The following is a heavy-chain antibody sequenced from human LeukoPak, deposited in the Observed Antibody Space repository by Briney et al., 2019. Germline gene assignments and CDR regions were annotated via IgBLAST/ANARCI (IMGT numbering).Heavy chain of an antibody. D-gene: IGHD3-22*01. CDR3: ARGPRITMIVDVPPYYFDY. CDR1: GGTFISYA. J-gene: IGHJ4*02. Sequence: SVKVSCKASGGTFISYAISWVRQAPGQGLEWMGGIFPIFGTANYAQKFQGRVTITADESTSTAYMELSSLRSEDTAVYYCARGPRITMIVDVPPYYFDYWGQGTLVTVSS. V-gene: IGHV1-69*13. CDR2: IFPIFGTA.